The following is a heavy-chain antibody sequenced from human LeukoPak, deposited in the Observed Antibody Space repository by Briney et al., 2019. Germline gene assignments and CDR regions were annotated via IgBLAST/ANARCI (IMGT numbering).Heavy chain of an antibody. Sequence: GGSLRLSGAASGNYWMHWVRQAPGKGLVWVSHINSDGSWTSYADSVKGRFTISKDNAKNTVYLQMNNLRAEDTAVYYCVSFYETYWGRGTLVTVSS. V-gene: IGHV3-74*01. CDR2: INSDGSWT. J-gene: IGHJ4*02. CDR3: VSFYETY. CDR1: GNYW. D-gene: IGHD2-2*01.